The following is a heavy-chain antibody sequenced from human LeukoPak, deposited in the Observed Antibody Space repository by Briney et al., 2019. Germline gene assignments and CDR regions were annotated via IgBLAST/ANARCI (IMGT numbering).Heavy chain of an antibody. J-gene: IGHJ3*02. CDR2: IYYSGST. V-gene: IGHV4-39*01. D-gene: IGHD3-3*01. Sequence: SQTLSLTCTVSGGSISSSSYYCGWIRQPPGKGLEWGGSIYYSGSTYYNPSLKSRVTIAVDTSKNQFSLKLSSVTAADTAVYYCARHGHPSGPDAFDIWGQGTMVTVSS. CDR3: ARHGHPSGPDAFDI. CDR1: GGSISSSSYY.